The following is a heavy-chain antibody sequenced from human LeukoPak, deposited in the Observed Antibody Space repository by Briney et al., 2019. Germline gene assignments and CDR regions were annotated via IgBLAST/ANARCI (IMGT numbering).Heavy chain of an antibody. CDR2: IGFDGNKK. CDR3: AKDLSYSFEIPAY. V-gene: IGHV3-30*02. CDR1: GFSFGGFG. J-gene: IGHJ4*02. Sequence: GGSLRLSCAASGFSFGGFGMHWVRQAPGQGLEWAAFIGFDGNKKFIRDSVKGRFTISRDNSGNTLFLQMNSLRAEDTGVYYCAKDLSYSFEIPAYWGQGTLVTVSS. D-gene: IGHD3-16*02.